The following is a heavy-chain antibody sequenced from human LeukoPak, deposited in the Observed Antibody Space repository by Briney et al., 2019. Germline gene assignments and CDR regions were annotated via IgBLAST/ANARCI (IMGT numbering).Heavy chain of an antibody. J-gene: IGHJ4*02. V-gene: IGHV3-66*01. D-gene: IGHD3-10*01. Sequence: PGGSLRLSCAASGFTVSSNYMSWVRQAPGKGLEWVSVIYSGGSTYYADSVKGRFTISRDNSKNTLYLQMNGLRAEDTAVYYCSSGSGSYQAVFDYWGQGTLVTVSS. CDR3: SSGSGSYQAVFDY. CDR2: IYSGGST. CDR1: GFTVSSNY.